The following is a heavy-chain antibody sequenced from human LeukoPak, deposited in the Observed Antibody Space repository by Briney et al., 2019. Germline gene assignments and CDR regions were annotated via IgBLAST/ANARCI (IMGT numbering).Heavy chain of an antibody. CDR2: INHSGST. CDR1: GGSFSGYY. D-gene: IGHD3-10*01. V-gene: IGHV4-34*01. CDR3: ARRCYGSGSCLDY. Sequence: PSETLSLTCAVYGGSFSGYYWSWIRKPPGKGLEWIGEINHSGSTNYNPSLKSRVTISVDTSKNQFSLKLSSVTAADTAVYYCARRCYGSGSCLDYWGQGTLVTVSS. J-gene: IGHJ4*02.